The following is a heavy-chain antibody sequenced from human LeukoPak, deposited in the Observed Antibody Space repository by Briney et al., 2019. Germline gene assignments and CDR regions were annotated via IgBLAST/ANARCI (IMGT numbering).Heavy chain of an antibody. CDR2: INHSGST. CDR3: ARVRGYSYGWKAKHDAFDI. D-gene: IGHD5-18*01. Sequence: PSETLSLTCAVYGGSFSGYYWSWIRQPPGKGLEWIGEINHSGSTNYNPSLKSRVTISVDTSKNQFSLKLSSVTAADTAVYYCARVRGYSYGWKAKHDAFDIWGQGTMVTVSS. V-gene: IGHV4-34*01. J-gene: IGHJ3*02. CDR1: GGSFSGYY.